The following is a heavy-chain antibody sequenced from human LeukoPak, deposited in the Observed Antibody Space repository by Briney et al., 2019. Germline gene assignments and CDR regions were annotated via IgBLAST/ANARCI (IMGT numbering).Heavy chain of an antibody. CDR3: AKDRVEYSSSSDFDY. CDR2: IRYDGSNK. D-gene: IGHD6-6*01. J-gene: IGHJ4*02. V-gene: IGHV3-30*02. CDR1: GFTFSSYG. Sequence: GGSLRLSCAASGFTFSSYGMHWVRQAPGKGLEWVAFIRYDGSNKYYADSVKGRFTISRDNSKNTLYLQMNSLRAEDTAVYYCAKDRVEYSSSSDFDYWGQGTLVTVSS.